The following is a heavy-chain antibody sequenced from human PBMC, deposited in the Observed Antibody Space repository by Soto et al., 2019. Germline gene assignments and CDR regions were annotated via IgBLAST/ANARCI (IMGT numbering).Heavy chain of an antibody. Sequence: QVQLVQSGAEVRKPGSSVRVSCKASGGSFNRHTISWVRQAPGQGLEWMGGIIPIFGTANHAQKFQGRVTIIADESTIKVYMELSSLRSDDTAIYYCARGWGYDSTDYYYAYWGQGTLVIVSS. CDR2: IIPIFGTA. J-gene: IGHJ4*02. V-gene: IGHV1-69*01. CDR3: ARGWGYDSTDYYYAY. D-gene: IGHD3-22*01. CDR1: GGSFNRHT.